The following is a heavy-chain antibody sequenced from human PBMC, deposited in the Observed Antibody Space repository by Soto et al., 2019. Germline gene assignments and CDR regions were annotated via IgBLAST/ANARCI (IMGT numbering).Heavy chain of an antibody. CDR3: ARDGWFGLRRGPHMDV. D-gene: IGHD3-10*01. CDR2: ISTSVSPV. V-gene: IGHV3-11*01. J-gene: IGHJ6*03. Sequence: PGGSLRLSCAASGFTFSDYYMNWIRQAPGKGLEWVSYISTSVSPVYYADSVKGRFTISRDNAKNSLYLQMNSLRAEDTAVYYCARDGWFGLRRGPHMDVWGKGTTVTVSS. CDR1: GFTFSDYY.